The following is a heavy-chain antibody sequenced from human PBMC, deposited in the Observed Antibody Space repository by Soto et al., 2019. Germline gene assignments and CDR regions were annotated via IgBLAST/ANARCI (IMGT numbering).Heavy chain of an antibody. D-gene: IGHD5-18*01. Sequence: SETLSLTCTVSGDAIYIGGYYWTWIRQHPGKGLEWIGYVYYSGSTYYNPSLKSRVTISLDTSKNQFSLNLSSVTAADTAVYYCARDSGVATAIDYWGQGTLVTVSS. V-gene: IGHV4-31*03. J-gene: IGHJ4*02. CDR1: GDAIYIGGYY. CDR3: ARDSGVATAIDY. CDR2: VYYSGST.